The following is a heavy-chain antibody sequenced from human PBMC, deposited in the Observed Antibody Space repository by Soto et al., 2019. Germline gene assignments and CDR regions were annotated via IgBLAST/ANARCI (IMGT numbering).Heavy chain of an antibody. Sequence: QLQLQESGPGLVKPSETLSLTCTVSGGSISSSSYYWGWIRQPPGKGLEWIGSIYYSGSTYYNPSLKSRVTISVDTSKNQFSLKLSSVTAADTAVYYCARLHGVFDAFDIWGQGTMVTVSS. D-gene: IGHD3-10*01. J-gene: IGHJ3*02. CDR1: GGSISSSSYY. CDR3: ARLHGVFDAFDI. V-gene: IGHV4-39*01. CDR2: IYYSGST.